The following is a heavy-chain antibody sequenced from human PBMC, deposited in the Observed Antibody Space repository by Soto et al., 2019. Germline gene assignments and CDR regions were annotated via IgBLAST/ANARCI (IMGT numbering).Heavy chain of an antibody. J-gene: IGHJ6*02. CDR3: ARARIAARPLHYYYYGMDV. Sequence: PGGSLRLSCAASGFTFSSYAMHWVRQAPGKGLEWVAVISYDGSNKYYADSVKGRFTISRDNSKNTLYLQMNSLRAEDTAVYYCARARIAARPLHYYYYGMDVWGQGTTVTVSS. CDR2: ISYDGSNK. V-gene: IGHV3-30-3*01. D-gene: IGHD6-6*01. CDR1: GFTFSSYA.